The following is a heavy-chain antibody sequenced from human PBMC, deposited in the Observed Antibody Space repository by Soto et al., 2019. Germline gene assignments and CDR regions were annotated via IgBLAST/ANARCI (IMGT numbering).Heavy chain of an antibody. J-gene: IGHJ5*02. Sequence: SETLSLTCTVSGDSISNKNYHWGWTRQPPGKGLEWIGTVYSNGHTYHNPSPKSRLAMAVDTSKNQFSLSLISVTAADTAVYFCASLTNGRPGDPWGQGTLVTVSS. D-gene: IGHD2-8*01. CDR1: GDSISNKNYH. CDR3: ASLTNGRPGDP. CDR2: VYSNGHT. V-gene: IGHV4-39*01.